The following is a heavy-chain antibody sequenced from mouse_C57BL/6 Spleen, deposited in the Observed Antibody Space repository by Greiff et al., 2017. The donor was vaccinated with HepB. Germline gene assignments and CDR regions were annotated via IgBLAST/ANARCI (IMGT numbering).Heavy chain of an antibody. CDR2: ISSGSSTI. CDR1: GFTFSDYG. CDR3: ARSGYYEYFDV. V-gene: IGHV5-17*01. Sequence: EVQRVESGGGLVKPGGSLKLSCAASGFTFSDYGMHWVRQAPEKGLEWVAYISSGSSTIYYADTVKGRFTISRDNAKNTLFLKMTSLRSEDTAMYYCARSGYYEYFDVWGTGTTVTVSS. J-gene: IGHJ1*03. D-gene: IGHD2-3*01.